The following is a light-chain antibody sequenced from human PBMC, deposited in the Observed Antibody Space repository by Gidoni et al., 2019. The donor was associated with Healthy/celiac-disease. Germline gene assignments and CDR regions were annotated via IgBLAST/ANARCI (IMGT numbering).Light chain of an antibody. V-gene: IGKV2-28*01. CDR1: QSLLHSNGYNY. Sequence: VMTQSPLSLPVTPGEPASISCRSSQSLLHSNGYNYLDWYLQKPGQSPQLLIYLGSNRASGVADRFSGSGSGTDFTLKISRVEAEDVGVYYCRQALQTPLTFGGGTKVEIK. CDR2: LGS. J-gene: IGKJ4*01. CDR3: RQALQTPLT.